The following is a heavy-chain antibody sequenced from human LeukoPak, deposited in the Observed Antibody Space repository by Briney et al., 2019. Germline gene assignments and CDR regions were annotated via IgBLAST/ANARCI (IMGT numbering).Heavy chain of an antibody. Sequence: SVKVSCKASGGTFSSYAISWVRQAPGQGLEWMGGIIPIFGTANYAQKFQGRVTITADESTSTAYMELSSLRSDDTAVYYCARSYDFWSGYYPPTYYYYGMDVWGQGTTVTVSS. CDR1: GGTFSSYA. CDR3: ARSYDFWSGYYPPTYYYYGMDV. J-gene: IGHJ6*02. D-gene: IGHD3-3*01. V-gene: IGHV1-69*01. CDR2: IIPIFGTA.